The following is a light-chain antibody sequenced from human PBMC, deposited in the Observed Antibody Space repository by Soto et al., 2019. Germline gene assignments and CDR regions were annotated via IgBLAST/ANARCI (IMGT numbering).Light chain of an antibody. CDR2: DDI. V-gene: IGLV3-21*02. CDR1: NIGSKS. J-gene: IGLJ2*01. CDR3: QVWDGSTDHVV. Sequence: SSELTQPPSVSVAPGQTARITCGGNNIGSKSVHWYQQKPGQAPVLVVYDDIDRPSGIPERFSGSNSGNTATLTIRRVEVGDEADYFCQVWDGSTDHVVFGGGTKLTVL.